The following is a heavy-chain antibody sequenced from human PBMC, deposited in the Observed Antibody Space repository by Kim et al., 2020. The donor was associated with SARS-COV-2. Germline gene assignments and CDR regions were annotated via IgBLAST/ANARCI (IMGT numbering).Heavy chain of an antibody. CDR3: ARAGTGYCSSGSCSFDY. V-gene: IGHV7-4-1*02. J-gene: IGHJ4*02. D-gene: IGHD2-15*01. Sequence: ASVKVSCKASGYTFTSYALIWVRQAPGQGLEWMGWINTDTGNPTYAQGFTGRFVFSLDTYISTAYVQISSLKAEDTAVYYCARAGTGYCSSGSCSFDYWGPGTLVTVSS. CDR2: INTDTGNP. CDR1: GYTFTSYA.